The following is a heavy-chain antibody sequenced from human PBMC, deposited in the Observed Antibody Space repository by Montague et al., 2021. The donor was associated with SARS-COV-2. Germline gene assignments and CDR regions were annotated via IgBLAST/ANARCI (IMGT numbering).Heavy chain of an antibody. CDR3: ASSGITLTGLDAFDI. CDR1: GDSVSSKSVA. Sequence: CAISGDSVSSKSVAWNWIRQSSSRGLEWLGRTYYRSKWDSDYAEXVKRRLVITPDTSKNQVSLQLNSVIPEDTAVYFCASSGITLTGLDAFDIWGQGTMVTVSS. CDR2: TYYRSKWDS. V-gene: IGHV6-1*01. D-gene: IGHD3-9*01. J-gene: IGHJ3*02.